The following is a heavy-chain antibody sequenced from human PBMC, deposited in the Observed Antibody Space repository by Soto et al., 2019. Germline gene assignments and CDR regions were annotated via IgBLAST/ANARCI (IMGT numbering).Heavy chain of an antibody. CDR3: ARVRPLGGAIYGMDV. V-gene: IGHV1-2*04. J-gene: IGHJ6*02. D-gene: IGHD3-16*01. CDR1: GYTFTGYY. Sequence: ASVKVSCKASGYTFTGYYMHWVRQAPGQGLEWMGWINPNSGGTNYAQKFQGWVTMTRDTSISTAYMELSRLRSDDTAVYYCARVRPLGGAIYGMDVWGQGTTVTVSS. CDR2: INPNSGGT.